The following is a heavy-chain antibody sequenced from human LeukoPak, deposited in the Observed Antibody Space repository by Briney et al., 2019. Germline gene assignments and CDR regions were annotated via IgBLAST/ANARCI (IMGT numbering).Heavy chain of an antibody. V-gene: IGHV1-18*01. CDR3: ARVGYSSSWYTPYYYYYGMDV. CDR1: GYTFTSYG. D-gene: IGHD6-13*01. J-gene: IGHJ6*02. CDR2: ISAYNGNT. Sequence: ASVKVSCKASGYTFTSYGISWVRQAPGQGLEWMGWISAYNGNTNYAQKLQGRVTMTTDTSTSTAYMELRGLRSDDTAVYYCARVGYSSSWYTPYYYYYGMDVWGQGTTVTVSS.